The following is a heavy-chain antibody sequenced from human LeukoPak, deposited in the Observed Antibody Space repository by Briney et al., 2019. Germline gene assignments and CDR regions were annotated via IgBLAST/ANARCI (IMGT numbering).Heavy chain of an antibody. CDR2: INHSGST. D-gene: IGHD1-26*01. Sequence: SETLSLTCAVYGGSFSGYYWSWIRQPPGKGLEWIGEINHSGSTNYNPSLKSRVTISVDTSKNQFSLKLSSVTAADTAVYYCARQRGSYSIDYWGQGTLVTVSS. V-gene: IGHV4-34*01. CDR1: GGSFSGYY. CDR3: ARQRGSYSIDY. J-gene: IGHJ4*02.